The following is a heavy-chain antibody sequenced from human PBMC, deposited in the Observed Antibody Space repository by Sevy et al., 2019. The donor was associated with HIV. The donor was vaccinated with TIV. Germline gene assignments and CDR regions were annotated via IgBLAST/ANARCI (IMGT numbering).Heavy chain of an antibody. Sequence: WGSLRLSCAASGFTFSSYGMHWVRQAPGKGLEWVAVIWYDGSNKYYADSVKGRFTISRDNSKNTLYLQMNSLRAEDTAVYYCARDRRLVTEILLDYWGQGTLVTVSS. CDR2: IWYDGSNK. CDR1: GFTFSSYG. D-gene: IGHD3-9*01. CDR3: ARDRRLVTEILLDY. J-gene: IGHJ4*02. V-gene: IGHV3-33*01.